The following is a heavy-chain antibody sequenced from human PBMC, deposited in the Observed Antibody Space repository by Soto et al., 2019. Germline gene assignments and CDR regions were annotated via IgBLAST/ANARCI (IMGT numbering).Heavy chain of an antibody. CDR3: AKERRFGQGAFDY. V-gene: IGHV3-9*01. CDR2: ISWNSGSI. D-gene: IGHD3-10*01. CDR1: GFTFDDYA. J-gene: IGHJ4*02. Sequence: EVQLVESGGGLVQPGRSLRLSCAASGFTFDDYAMHWVRQAPGKGLEWVSGISWNSGSIGYADSVKGRFTISRDNAKNSLYLQMNSLRAEDTALYYCAKERRFGQGAFDYWGQGTLVTVSS.